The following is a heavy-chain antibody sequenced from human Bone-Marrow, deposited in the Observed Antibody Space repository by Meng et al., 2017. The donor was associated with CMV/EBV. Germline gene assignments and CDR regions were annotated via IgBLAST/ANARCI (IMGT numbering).Heavy chain of an antibody. Sequence: GESLKISCAASGFTFSNYWMTWVRQAPGKGLEWVANINQDGSEKYYVDSVKGRFTFSRDNAKNSLYLQMNSLRAEDTAVYYCAKDKGSGWHLPFDYWGQGTLVTVSS. CDR3: AKDKGSGWHLPFDY. CDR1: GFTFSNYW. J-gene: IGHJ4*02. V-gene: IGHV3-7*03. CDR2: INQDGSEK. D-gene: IGHD6-19*01.